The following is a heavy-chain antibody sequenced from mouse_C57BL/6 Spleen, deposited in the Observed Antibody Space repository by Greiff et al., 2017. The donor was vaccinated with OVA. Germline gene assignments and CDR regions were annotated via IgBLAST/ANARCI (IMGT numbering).Heavy chain of an antibody. CDR2: IHPNSGST. Sequence: VQLQQPGAELVKPGASVKLSCKASGYTFTSYWMHWVKQRPGQGLEWIGMIHPNSGSTNYNEKFKRKATLTVDKSSSTAYMQLSSLTSEDSADYYCARYYGSSPRCDFDVWGKGTTVTVSS. CDR3: ARYYGSSPRCDFDV. CDR1: GYTFTSYW. J-gene: IGHJ1*03. V-gene: IGHV1-64*01. D-gene: IGHD1-1*01.